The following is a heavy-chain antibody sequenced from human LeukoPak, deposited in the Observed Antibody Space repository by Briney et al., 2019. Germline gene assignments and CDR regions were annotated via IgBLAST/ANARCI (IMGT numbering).Heavy chain of an antibody. CDR2: IVVGSGNT. CDR1: GFTFTSSA. CDR3: ARMDLYCGGDCYSGSDY. D-gene: IGHD2-21*02. Sequence: GASVKVSCKASGFTFTSSAVQWVRQARGQRLEWIGWIVVGSGNTNYAQKFQERVTITRDMSASTAYMELSSLRSEDTAVYYCARMDLYCGGDCYSGSDYWGQGTLVTVSS. V-gene: IGHV1-58*01. J-gene: IGHJ4*02.